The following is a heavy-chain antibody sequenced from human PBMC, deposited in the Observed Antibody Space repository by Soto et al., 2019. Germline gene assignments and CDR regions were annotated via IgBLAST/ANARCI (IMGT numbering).Heavy chain of an antibody. Sequence: GGSLRLSCAASGFTFSSYWMSWVRQAPGKGLEWVANIKEDGSEKSYVDSVKGRFTISRDNAKNSLYLQMNSLRDEDTAVYYCARETTALDYWGQGTLVTVSS. D-gene: IGHD1-1*01. CDR1: GFTFSSYW. J-gene: IGHJ4*02. V-gene: IGHV3-7*01. CDR3: ARETTALDY. CDR2: IKEDGSEK.